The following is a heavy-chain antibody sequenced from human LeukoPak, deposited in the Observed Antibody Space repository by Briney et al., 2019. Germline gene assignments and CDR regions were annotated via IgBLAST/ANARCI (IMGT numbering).Heavy chain of an antibody. J-gene: IGHJ4*02. CDR2: IYTSGST. Sequence: PSETLSLTCTVSGGSISSYYWSWIRQPAGKGLEWIGRIYTSGSTNYNPSLKGRVTISVDTSKNQFSLKLSSVTAADTAVYYCAGGSKPGGYCDYWGQGTLVSVSS. CDR1: GGSISSYY. D-gene: IGHD3-10*01. CDR3: AGGSKPGGYCDY. V-gene: IGHV4-4*07.